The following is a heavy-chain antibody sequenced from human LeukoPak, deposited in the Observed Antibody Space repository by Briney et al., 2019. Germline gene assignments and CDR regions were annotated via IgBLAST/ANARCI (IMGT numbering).Heavy chain of an antibody. D-gene: IGHD2-15*01. V-gene: IGHV3-7*01. Sequence: GGSLRLSCGASGFTFDDYWMSWVRQAPGQGLEWVANINQDGSEKYYLDSAKGRFTISRDNARNSLYLQVNSLRADDTAVYYCARARLSFTRGIGANYFDYWGQGTPVTVSS. CDR2: INQDGSEK. CDR3: ARARLSFTRGIGANYFDY. CDR1: GFTFDDYW. J-gene: IGHJ4*02.